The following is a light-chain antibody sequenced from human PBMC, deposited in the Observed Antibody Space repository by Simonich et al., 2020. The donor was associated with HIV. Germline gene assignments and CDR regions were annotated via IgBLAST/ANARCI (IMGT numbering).Light chain of an antibody. CDR1: QSVSSN. Sequence: EIVMTQSPATLSVSPGERATLSCRASQSVSSNLAWYQQKPGQAPRLLIYGASTRATGIPARFSCSGSGTEYTFTISSLRSEDCALDYGQQHNTWGTAYTFGQGTKLEIK. J-gene: IGKJ2*01. CDR3: QQHNTWGTAYT. CDR2: GAS. V-gene: IGKV3-15*01.